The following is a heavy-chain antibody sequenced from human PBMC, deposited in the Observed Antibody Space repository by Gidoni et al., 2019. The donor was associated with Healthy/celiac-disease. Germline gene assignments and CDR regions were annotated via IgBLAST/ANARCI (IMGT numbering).Heavy chain of an antibody. CDR3: AREVSRGYSYGTFFYFDY. CDR1: GFTFSSYG. J-gene: IGHJ4*02. Sequence: QVQLVESGGGVVQPGRSLRLSCAASGFTFSSYGMHWVRQAPGKGLEWVAVIWYDGSNKYYADSVKGRFTISRDNSKNTLYLQMNSLRAEDTAVYYCAREVSRGYSYGTFFYFDYWGQGTLVTVSS. V-gene: IGHV3-33*01. D-gene: IGHD5-18*01. CDR2: IWYDGSNK.